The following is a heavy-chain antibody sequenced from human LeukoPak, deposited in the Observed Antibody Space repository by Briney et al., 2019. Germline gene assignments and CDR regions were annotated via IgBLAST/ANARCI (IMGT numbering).Heavy chain of an antibody. D-gene: IGHD3-16*02. CDR2: IYYSGST. J-gene: IGHJ2*01. V-gene: IGHV4-59*01. CDR1: GGSISSYY. CDR3: AASSRHWYFDL. Sequence: SETLSLTCTVSGGSISSYYWSWIRQPPGKGLEWIGYIYYSGSTNYNPSLKSRVTISVDTSKNQFSLKLSSVTAAATAVYYCAASSRHWYFDLWGRGTLVTVSS.